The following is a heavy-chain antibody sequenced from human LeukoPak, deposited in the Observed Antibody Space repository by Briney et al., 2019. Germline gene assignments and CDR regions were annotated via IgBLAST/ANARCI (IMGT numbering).Heavy chain of an antibody. J-gene: IGHJ5*02. CDR2: IYYSGST. D-gene: IGHD3-22*01. Sequence: PSETLSLTCAVSGGCISSSNWWSWIRQHPGKGLEWIGYIYYSGSTYYNPSLKSRVTISVDTSKNQFSLKLSSVTAADTAVYYCARGELVYYDSSGYPYNWFDPWGQGTLVTVSS. CDR1: GGCISSSNW. CDR3: ARGELVYYDSSGYPYNWFDP. V-gene: IGHV4-31*11.